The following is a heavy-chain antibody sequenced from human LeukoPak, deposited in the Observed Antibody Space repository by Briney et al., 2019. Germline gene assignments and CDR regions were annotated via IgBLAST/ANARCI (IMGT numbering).Heavy chain of an antibody. V-gene: IGHV4-4*02. CDR1: SGSIFSSNW. CDR2: IFHSGST. CDR3: ARGYSYADY. J-gene: IGHJ4*02. D-gene: IGHD5-18*01. Sequence: SETLSLTCAVSSGSIFSSNWWSWVRQPPGKGLEWIGQIFHSGSTTYSPSLKSRVTISVDKSKNQFSLKLSSVTAADTAVYYCARGYSYADYWGQGTLVTVSS.